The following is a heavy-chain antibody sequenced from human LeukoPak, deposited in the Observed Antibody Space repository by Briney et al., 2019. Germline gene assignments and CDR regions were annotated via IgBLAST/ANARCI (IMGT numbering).Heavy chain of an antibody. J-gene: IGHJ3*02. CDR2: TYFRSTWYN. CDR3: ARNGIGTTYDAFGI. V-gene: IGHV6-1*01. CDR1: GASVSTNSAA. D-gene: IGHD1-1*01. Sequence: SQSLSLTCAISGASVSTNSAAWNWIRQSPSRGLEWLGRTYFRSTWYNDYAVSVKSRIIINADTSKNHFSLQLNSVTPEDTAVYFCARNGIGTTYDAFGIWGQGTMVTVSS.